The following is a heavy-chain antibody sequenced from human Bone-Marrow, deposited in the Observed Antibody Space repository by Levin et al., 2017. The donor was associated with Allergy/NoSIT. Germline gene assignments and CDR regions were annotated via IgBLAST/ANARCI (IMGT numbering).Heavy chain of an antibody. CDR1: GFTFTSSA. Sequence: SVKVSCKASGFTFTSSAVQWVRQARGQRLEWIGWIVVGSGNTNYAQKFQERVTITRDMSTSTAYMELSSLRSEDTAVYYCAADSGYSSSWSGWRGLGHVGGYYGMDVWGQGTTVTVSS. J-gene: IGHJ6*02. D-gene: IGHD6-13*01. CDR3: AADSGYSSSWSGWRGLGHVGGYYGMDV. V-gene: IGHV1-58*01. CDR2: IVVGSGNT.